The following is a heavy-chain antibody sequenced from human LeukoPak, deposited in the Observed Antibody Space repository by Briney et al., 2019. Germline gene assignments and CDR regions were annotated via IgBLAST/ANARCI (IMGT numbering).Heavy chain of an antibody. J-gene: IGHJ6*02. CDR3: ARGEYSSSWLATNYYYYGMDV. CDR1: GYTFTRYY. D-gene: IGHD6-13*01. Sequence: ASVKVSCKASGYTFTRYYINWVRQAPGQGPEWMGMINPSGGNTLYAQKFQGRVTVTGDTSTSTVYMELSSLRSEDTAVYYCARGEYSSSWLATNYYYYGMDVWGQGTTVTVSS. V-gene: IGHV1-46*01. CDR2: INPSGGNT.